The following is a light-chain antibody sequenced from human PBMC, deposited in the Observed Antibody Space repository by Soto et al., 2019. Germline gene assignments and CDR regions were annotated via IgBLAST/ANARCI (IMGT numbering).Light chain of an antibody. J-gene: IGKJ1*01. CDR3: QQYNNWLPVWT. Sequence: EIVMTQPPATLSVSPGERATLSCRASQSVSSNLAWYQQKPGQAPRLLIYGASTRATGIPARFSGSGSGTKFTLTISSLQSEDFAVYYCQQYNNWLPVWTFGQG. V-gene: IGKV3-15*01. CDR2: GAS. CDR1: QSVSSN.